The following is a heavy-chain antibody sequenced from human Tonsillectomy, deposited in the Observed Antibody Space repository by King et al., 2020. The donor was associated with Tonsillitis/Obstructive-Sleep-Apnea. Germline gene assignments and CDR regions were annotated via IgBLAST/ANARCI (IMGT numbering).Heavy chain of an antibody. CDR2: ISWDGGST. V-gene: IGHV3-43*01. J-gene: IGHJ4*02. CDR3: AKDRRAYSGYDSAPDY. CDR1: GFTFDDYT. Sequence: VQLVESGGVVVQPGGSLRLSCAAAGFTFDDYTMHWVRQVPGKGLEWVSLISWDGGSTYYADSGKGRFNISRDNSKNSLYLQMNSPRTEDTALYYCAKDRRAYSGYDSAPDYWGQGTLVTVSS. D-gene: IGHD5-12*01.